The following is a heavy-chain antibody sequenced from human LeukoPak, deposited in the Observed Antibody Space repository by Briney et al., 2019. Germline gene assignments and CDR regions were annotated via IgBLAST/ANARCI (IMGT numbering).Heavy chain of an antibody. CDR1: GYTFTGYY. V-gene: IGHV1-2*02. D-gene: IGHD4-17*01. J-gene: IGHJ6*03. CDR2: INPNSGGT. CDR3: AREGGTVTITYYYYYMDV. Sequence: ASVKVSCKASGYTFTGYYMHWVRQAPGQGLEWMGWINPNSGGTNYAQKFQGRVTMTRDTSISTAYMELSRLRSDDTAVYYCAREGGTVTITYYYYYMDVWGKGTTVTVSS.